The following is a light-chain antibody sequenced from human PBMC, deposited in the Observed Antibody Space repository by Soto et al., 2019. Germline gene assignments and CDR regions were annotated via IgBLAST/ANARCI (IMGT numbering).Light chain of an antibody. CDR2: GAS. CDR1: QSVSSTF. V-gene: IGKV3-20*01. J-gene: IGKJ1*01. Sequence: EIVLTQSPGSLSLSPGERATLSCRASQSVSSTFFAWYQQRPGQAPRLLMYGASSRATGIPERFSGSGSGTDLTLTISRLEPEDFAVYYCQQFDSSVTFGQGTKVKIK. CDR3: QQFDSSVT.